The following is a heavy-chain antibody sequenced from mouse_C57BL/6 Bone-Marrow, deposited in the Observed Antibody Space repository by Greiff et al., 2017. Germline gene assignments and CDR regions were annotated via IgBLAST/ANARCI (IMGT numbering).Heavy chain of an antibody. D-gene: IGHD1-1*01. V-gene: IGHV1-85*01. Sequence: VQLQPSGPELVKPGASVKLSCKASGYTFPSYDINWVKQRPGQGLEWIGWIYPRDGSTKYNEKFKGKATLTVDTSSSTAYMELHSLTSEDSAVYFCARDYGSSYWYFDVWGTGTTVTVSS. CDR3: ARDYGSSYWYFDV. CDR1: GYTFPSYD. CDR2: IYPRDGST. J-gene: IGHJ1*03.